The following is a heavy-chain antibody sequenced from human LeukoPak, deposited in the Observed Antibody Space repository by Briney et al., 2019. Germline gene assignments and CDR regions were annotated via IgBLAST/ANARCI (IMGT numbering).Heavy chain of an antibody. CDR3: AKASYSSGWYLWH. CDR1: GFTFNNFA. D-gene: IGHD6-19*01. Sequence: GGSLRLSCAASGFTFNNFAMSWVRQAPGKGLEWVSAISGSGGSTYYADSVKGRFTISRDNSKNTLYLQMNSLRAEDTAVYYCAKASYSSGWYLWHWGQGTLVTVSS. J-gene: IGHJ1*01. V-gene: IGHV3-23*01. CDR2: ISGSGGST.